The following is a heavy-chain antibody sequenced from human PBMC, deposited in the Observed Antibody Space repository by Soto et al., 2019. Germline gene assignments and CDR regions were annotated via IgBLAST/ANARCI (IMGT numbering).Heavy chain of an antibody. Sequence: QPGGSLRLSCTASGFIVSDTYVTWVRQAPGKGLEWVSVISNRGDTHYADSVRGRFSLSRDISDNTLHLQMNNLRVEDTAVYYCAREPRYCRGGSCSITGDAYDIWGQGTMVTVS. CDR3: AREPRYCRGGSCSITGDAYDI. J-gene: IGHJ3*02. CDR1: GFIVSDTY. V-gene: IGHV3-66*01. CDR2: ISNRGDT. D-gene: IGHD2-15*01.